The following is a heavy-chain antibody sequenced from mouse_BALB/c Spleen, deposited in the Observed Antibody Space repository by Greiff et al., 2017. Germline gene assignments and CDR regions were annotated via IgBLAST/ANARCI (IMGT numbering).Heavy chain of an antibody. CDR3: AIRGLRRVFDY. J-gene: IGHJ2*01. CDR2: ISTYYGDA. CDR1: GYTFTDYA. D-gene: IGHD2-2*01. Sequence: QVQLQQSGAELVRPGVSVKISCKGSGYTFTDYAMHWVKQSHAKSLEWIGVISTYYGDASYNQKFKGKATLTTDKSSSTAYMQLSRLTSEDSAVYFCAIRGLRRVFDYWGQGTTLKVSS. V-gene: IGHV1S137*01.